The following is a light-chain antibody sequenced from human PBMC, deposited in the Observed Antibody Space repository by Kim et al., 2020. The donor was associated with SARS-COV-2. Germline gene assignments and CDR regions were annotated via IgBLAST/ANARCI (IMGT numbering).Light chain of an antibody. Sequence: EIVLTQSPATLSASPGERVTLSCRASQSVSSKLIWYQQKRGQAPRLLIFGASTRATGIPARFSGSGSGTEFTLTISSLQSEDFAVYYCQEHNNWPYTFGQGTKLEI. CDR1: QSVSSK. V-gene: IGKV3-15*01. CDR3: QEHNNWPYT. CDR2: GAS. J-gene: IGKJ2*01.